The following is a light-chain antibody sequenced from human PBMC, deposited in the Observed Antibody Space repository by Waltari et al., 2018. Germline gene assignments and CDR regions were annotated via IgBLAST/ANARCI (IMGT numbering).Light chain of an antibody. CDR1: QSVFYRSDNKNY. CDR2: WAS. CDR3: QQYYRSRT. V-gene: IGKV4-1*01. Sequence: DIVMTPSPDSLAVSLGARAPIDCKASQSVFYRSDNKNYLAWYQHKPGQPPKLLVYWASTRESGVPDRFSASGSGTDFTLTINNLQAEDVAVYYCQQYYRSRTFGQGTKVEIK. J-gene: IGKJ1*01.